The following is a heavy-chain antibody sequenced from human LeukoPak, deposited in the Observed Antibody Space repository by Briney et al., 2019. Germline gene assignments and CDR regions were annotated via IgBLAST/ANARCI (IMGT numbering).Heavy chain of an antibody. CDR3: ARKENVYYYFDY. J-gene: IGHJ4*02. CDR2: INHSGST. D-gene: IGHD3-10*01. V-gene: IGHV4-34*01. Sequence: SETLSLTCAVYGGSFSGYYWSWIRQPPGKGLEWIGEINHSGSTNYNPSLKSRVTISVDTSKNQFSLKPSSVTAVDTAVYYCARKENVYYYFDYWGQGTLVTVSS. CDR1: GGSFSGYY.